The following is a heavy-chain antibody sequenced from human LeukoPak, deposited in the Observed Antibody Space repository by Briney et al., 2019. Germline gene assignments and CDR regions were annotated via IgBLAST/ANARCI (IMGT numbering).Heavy chain of an antibody. Sequence: PGGSLRLSCAASGFPFNSYAMHWVRQAPGKGLEWVAVIWYDGSNKYYADSVKGRFTISRDNSTNTLYLQMSSLRPEDTAVYYCAKGAYLRYFEWLWANWGQGTLVTVSS. CDR2: IWYDGSNK. D-gene: IGHD3-9*01. J-gene: IGHJ4*02. CDR1: GFPFNSYA. V-gene: IGHV3-30*02. CDR3: AKGAYLRYFEWLWAN.